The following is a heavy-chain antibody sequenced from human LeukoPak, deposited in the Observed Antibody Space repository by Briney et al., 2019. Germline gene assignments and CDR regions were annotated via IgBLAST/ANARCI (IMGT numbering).Heavy chain of an antibody. Sequence: GASVKVSCKASGYTFTGYYMHWVRQAPGQGLEWMGWISAYSGNTNYAQNLQGRVTMTTDTSTSTAYMELRSLRSDDTAMYYCARSAKAIAVAGSYFYYMDVWGKGTTVTVSS. D-gene: IGHD6-19*01. CDR3: ARSAKAIAVAGSYFYYMDV. V-gene: IGHV1-18*04. CDR2: ISAYSGNT. CDR1: GYTFTGYY. J-gene: IGHJ6*03.